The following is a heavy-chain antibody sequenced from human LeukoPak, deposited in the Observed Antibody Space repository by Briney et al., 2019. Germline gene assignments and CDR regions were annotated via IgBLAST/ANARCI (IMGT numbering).Heavy chain of an antibody. V-gene: IGHV1-69*13. CDR3: ASNGREDTAMVFDY. Sequence: SVKVSCKASGGTFSSYAISWVRQAPGQGLEWMGGIIPIFGTANCAQKFQGRVTITADESTSTAYMELSSLRSEDTAVYYCASNGREDTAMVFDYWGQGTLVTVSS. CDR1: GGTFSSYA. D-gene: IGHD5-18*01. J-gene: IGHJ4*02. CDR2: IIPIFGTA.